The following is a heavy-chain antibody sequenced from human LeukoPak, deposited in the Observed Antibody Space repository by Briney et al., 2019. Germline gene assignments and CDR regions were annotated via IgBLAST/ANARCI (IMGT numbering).Heavy chain of an antibody. V-gene: IGHV4-59*01. CDR1: GGSISSYY. J-gene: IGHJ6*02. D-gene: IGHD3-10*01. CDR2: LYYSGST. CDR3: ASVSLARGVRYYYYGMDV. Sequence: PSETLSLTCTVSGGSISSYYWSWIRQPPGKGLESIGYLYYSGSTNYNPSLNSRVTISKDTPKNQFSLKLTSSPSPHTVVHHRASVSLARGVRYYYYGMDVWGQGTTVTVSS.